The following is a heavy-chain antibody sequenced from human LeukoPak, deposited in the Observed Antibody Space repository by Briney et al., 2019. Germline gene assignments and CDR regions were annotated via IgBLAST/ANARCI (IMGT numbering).Heavy chain of an antibody. Sequence: ASVNVSCKTSGYTFTSYGISWVRQAPGQGLEWMGWISAYNGNTNYAQKLQGRVTMTTDTSTSTAYMELRSLRSDDTAVYYCARGPRYCRGGSCYSSFDYWGQGTLVTVSS. CDR2: ISAYNGNT. J-gene: IGHJ4*02. D-gene: IGHD2-15*01. CDR3: ARGPRYCRGGSCYSSFDY. V-gene: IGHV1-18*01. CDR1: GYTFTSYG.